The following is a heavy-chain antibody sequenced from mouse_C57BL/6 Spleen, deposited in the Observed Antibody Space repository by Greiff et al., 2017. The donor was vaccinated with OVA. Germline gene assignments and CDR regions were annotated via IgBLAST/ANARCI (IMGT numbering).Heavy chain of an antibody. Sequence: VPLKHSVAELVRPGASVQLSCPASCFPLQTTYLPLLPPRPSPGLECIGRLDPANGNTKYAPPFQGKATITADTSSNTAYLQLSSLTSEDTAIYYWARFITTVGGDYWGQGTTLTVSS. D-gene: IGHD1-1*01. V-gene: IGHV14-3*01. CDR1: CFPLQTTY. J-gene: IGHJ2*01. CDR3: ARFITTVGGDY. CDR2: LDPANGNT.